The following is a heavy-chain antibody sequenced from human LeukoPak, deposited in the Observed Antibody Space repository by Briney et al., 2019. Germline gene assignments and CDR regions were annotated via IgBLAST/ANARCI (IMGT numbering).Heavy chain of an antibody. Sequence: GGSLRLSCAASGFTVSSNYMSWVRQAPGKGLEWVSVIYSGGSTYYADSVKGRFTITRDNSKNTLYLQMNSLRAEDTAVYYCASTDTAMAPFDYWGQGTLVTVSS. CDR2: IYSGGST. V-gene: IGHV3-53*01. CDR3: ASTDTAMAPFDY. D-gene: IGHD5-18*01. CDR1: GFTVSSNY. J-gene: IGHJ4*02.